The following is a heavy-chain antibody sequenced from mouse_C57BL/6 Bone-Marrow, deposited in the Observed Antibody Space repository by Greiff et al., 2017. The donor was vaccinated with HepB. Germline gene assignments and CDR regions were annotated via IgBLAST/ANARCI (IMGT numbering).Heavy chain of an antibody. J-gene: IGHJ2*01. CDR2: IWSGGST. CDR3: ARMRPDYYYFDY. D-gene: IGHD1-1*01. V-gene: IGHV2-2*01. CDR1: GFSLTSYG. Sequence: VHLVESGPGLVQPSQSLSITCTVSGFSLTSYGVHWVRQSPGKGLEWLGVIWSGGSTDYNAAFISRLSISKDNSKSQVFFKMNSLQADDTAIYYCARMRPDYYYFDYWGQGTTLTVSS.